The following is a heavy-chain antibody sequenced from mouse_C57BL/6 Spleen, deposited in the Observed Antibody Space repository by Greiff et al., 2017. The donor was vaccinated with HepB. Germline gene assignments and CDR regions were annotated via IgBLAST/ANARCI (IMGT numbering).Heavy chain of an antibody. Sequence: VQLQQSGPELVKPGASVKISCKASGYTFTDYYMNWVKQSHGKSLEWIGDINPNNGGTSYNQKFKGKATLTVDKSSSTAYMELRSLTSEDSAVYYCAREREIFAYYSNYEFAYWGQGTLVTVSA. CDR3: AREREIFAYYSNYEFAY. CDR2: INPNNGGT. D-gene: IGHD2-5*01. CDR1: GYTFTDYY. V-gene: IGHV1-26*01. J-gene: IGHJ3*01.